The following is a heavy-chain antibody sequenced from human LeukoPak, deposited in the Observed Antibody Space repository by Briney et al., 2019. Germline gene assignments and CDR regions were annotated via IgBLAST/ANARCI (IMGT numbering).Heavy chain of an antibody. CDR3: VTEGYCSGGSCYYY. D-gene: IGHD2-15*01. J-gene: IGHJ4*02. Sequence: KSKSDAGTIEYPAPGKGRFTISRDDSKNTLYLQMNSLKTEDTAVYYCVTEGYCSGGSCYYYWGQGTLVTVSS. V-gene: IGHV3-15*01. CDR2: KSKSDAGTI.